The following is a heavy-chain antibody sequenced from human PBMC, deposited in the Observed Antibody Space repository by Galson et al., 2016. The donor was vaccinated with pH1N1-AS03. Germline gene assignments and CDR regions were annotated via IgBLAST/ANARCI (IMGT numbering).Heavy chain of an antibody. CDR2: IKQDVSDK. Sequence: SLRLSCAASGFPFSGYWMTWVRQAAGKGLEWVASIKQDVSDKHYVDSVKGRFTISKDNAKNSLYLQMNSLRPEDTAVYYCAKAVAGSLNLYYYYGADVWGQGTTVTVSS. J-gene: IGHJ6*02. D-gene: IGHD6-19*01. CDR3: AKAVAGSLNLYYYYGADV. CDR1: GFPFSGYW. V-gene: IGHV3-7*03.